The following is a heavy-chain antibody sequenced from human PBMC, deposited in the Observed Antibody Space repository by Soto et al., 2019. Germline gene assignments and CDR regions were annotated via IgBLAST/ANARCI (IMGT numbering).Heavy chain of an antibody. CDR1: GGSISSGGYY. CDR2: IYYSGST. J-gene: IGHJ3*02. CDR3: ARGGGWGYCSSTSCYACAFDI. V-gene: IGHV4-31*03. Sequence: QLLESGPGLVKPSQTLSLTCTVSGGSISSGGYYWSWIRQHPGKGLEWIGYIYYSGSTYYNPSLKSRVTISVDTSKNQFSLKLSSVTAADTAVYYCARGGGWGYCSSTSCYACAFDIWGQGTMVTVSS. D-gene: IGHD2-2*01.